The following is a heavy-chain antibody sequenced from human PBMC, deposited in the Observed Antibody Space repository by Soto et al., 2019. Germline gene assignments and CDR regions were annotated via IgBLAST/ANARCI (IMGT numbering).Heavy chain of an antibody. CDR1: GYTFSSYH. Sequence: QIQLVQSGAEVKKPGASVKVSCKASGYTFSSYHITWVRQAPGQGLEWMGWISAYNGNTNYAQNLQGRVTMTTDPSTSTAYMELRCLRSDDTAVYYCARDLPPVDYWGQRTLVTVSS. CDR2: ISAYNGNT. CDR3: ARDLPPVDY. V-gene: IGHV1-18*01. J-gene: IGHJ4*02.